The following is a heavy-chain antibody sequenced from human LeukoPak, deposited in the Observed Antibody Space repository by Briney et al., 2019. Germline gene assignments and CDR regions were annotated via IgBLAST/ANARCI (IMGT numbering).Heavy chain of an antibody. CDR3: ARDQVGIFDY. CDR1: GFTFSSYS. CDR2: IDEDGSEK. V-gene: IGHV3-7*01. Sequence: GGSLRLSCAASGFTFSSYSMSWVRQAPGKGLEWVANIDEDGSEKKYVDSVKGRFTISRDNAKNSLYLQLNSLRAEDTAVYYCARDQVGIFDYWGQGTLVTVSS. D-gene: IGHD1-26*01. J-gene: IGHJ4*02.